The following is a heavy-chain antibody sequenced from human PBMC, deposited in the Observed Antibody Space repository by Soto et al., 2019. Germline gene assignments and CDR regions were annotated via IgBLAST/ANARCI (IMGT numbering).Heavy chain of an antibody. CDR1: GFTFSSYS. D-gene: IGHD6-19*01. CDR3: ARDRGWYWELNWFDP. V-gene: IGHV3-21*01. CDR2: ISSSSSYI. Sequence: GGSLRLSCAASGFTFSSYSMNWVRQAPGKGLEWVSSISSSSSYIYYADSVKGRFTISRHNAKNSLYLQMNSLRAEDTAVYYCARDRGWYWELNWFDPWGQGTLVTVSS. J-gene: IGHJ5*02.